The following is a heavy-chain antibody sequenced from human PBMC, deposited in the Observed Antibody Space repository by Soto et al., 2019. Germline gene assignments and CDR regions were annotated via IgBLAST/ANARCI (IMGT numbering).Heavy chain of an antibody. CDR1: GFTFIDYP. V-gene: IGHV3-48*02. CDR3: ARETPSFDS. CDR2: IRTISSAI. D-gene: IGHD2-15*01. J-gene: IGHJ4*02. Sequence: QLVESGGGLVQPGGSLRLSCAASGFTFIDYPMNWVRQAPGKGLEWVSSIRTISSAIYFADSVRGRFTISRDNARNSLYLQMTSLRDEDTAVYYCARETPSFDSWGQGTLVTASS.